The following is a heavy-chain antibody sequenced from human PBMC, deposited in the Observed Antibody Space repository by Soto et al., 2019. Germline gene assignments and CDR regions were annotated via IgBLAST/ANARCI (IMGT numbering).Heavy chain of an antibody. CDR1: GGTFSSYT. J-gene: IGHJ6*02. D-gene: IGHD3-9*01. CDR3: ASTYYDILTGSNYYGMDV. V-gene: IGHV1-69*02. Sequence: QVQLVQSGAEVKKPGSSVKVSCKASGGTFSSYTISWVRQAPGQGLEWMGRIIPILGIANYAQKFQGRVTIPADKSTSTAYMELSSLRSEDTAVYYCASTYYDILTGSNYYGMDVWGQGTTVTVSS. CDR2: IIPILGIA.